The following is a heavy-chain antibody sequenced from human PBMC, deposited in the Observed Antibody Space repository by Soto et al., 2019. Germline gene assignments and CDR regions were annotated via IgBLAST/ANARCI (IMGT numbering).Heavy chain of an antibody. V-gene: IGHV1-69*12. CDR1: GGTFDSNA. J-gene: IGHJ3*02. CDR3: AREGLTFGPGAVGGAFDI. D-gene: IGHD2-2*01. CDR2: ILPIFGTI. Sequence: QVQLVQSGTEVRKPGSSVKVSCKASGGTFDSNAISWVRLAPGQGLEWMGGILPIFGTINNAQKFQDRVTITADDSANIVYMEMRSLRSEDTAIYYCAREGLTFGPGAVGGAFDIWGQGTLVTVSS.